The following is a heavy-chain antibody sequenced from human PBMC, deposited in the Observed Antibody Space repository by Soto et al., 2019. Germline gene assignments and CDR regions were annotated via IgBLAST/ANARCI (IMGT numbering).Heavy chain of an antibody. J-gene: IGHJ4*02. CDR1: GFTFSNAW. CDR2: IKSKTDGGTT. CDR3: TTDSGYYDFWSGYYAYFDY. V-gene: IGHV3-15*01. D-gene: IGHD3-3*01. Sequence: PGGSLRLSCAASGFTFSNAWMSWVRQAPGKGLEWVGRIKSKTDGGTTDYAAPVKGRFTISRDDSKNTLYLQMNSLKTEDTAVYYCTTDSGYYDFWSGYYAYFDYWGQGTLVTVSS.